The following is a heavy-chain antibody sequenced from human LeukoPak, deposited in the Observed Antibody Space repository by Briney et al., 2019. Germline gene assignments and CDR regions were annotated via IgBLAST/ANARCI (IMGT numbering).Heavy chain of an antibody. J-gene: IGHJ3*02. CDR2: IYISGST. D-gene: IGHD4-23*01. V-gene: IGHV4-61*02. CDR1: GGSISSDSYY. Sequence: TASETLSLTCTVSGGSISSDSYYWNWIRQPAGKGLEWIGRIYISGSTNYNPSLKSRVTISMDTSKNQFSLKLSSVTAADTAIYYCAHYRAGGDSVLRAFDIWGQGTMVTVS. CDR3: AHYRAGGDSVLRAFDI.